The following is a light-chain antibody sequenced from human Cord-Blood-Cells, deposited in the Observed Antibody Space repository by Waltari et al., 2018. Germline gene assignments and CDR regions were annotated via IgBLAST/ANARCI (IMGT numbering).Light chain of an antibody. CDR1: QSISSY. CDR2: AAS. CDR3: QQSYSTPYT. V-gene: IGKV1-39*01. Sequence: DIQMTQPPSSLSASVGYRVTITCRASQSISSYLNWYQQKPGKAPKLLIYAASSLQSGVPSRFSGSGSGTDFTLTISSLQPEDFATYYCQQSYSTPYTFGQGTKLEIK. J-gene: IGKJ2*01.